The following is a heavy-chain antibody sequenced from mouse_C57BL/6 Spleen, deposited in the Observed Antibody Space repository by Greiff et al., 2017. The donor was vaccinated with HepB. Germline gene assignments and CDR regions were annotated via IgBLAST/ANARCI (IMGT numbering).Heavy chain of an antibody. CDR1: GYTFTSYW. CDR2: INPSSGYT. J-gene: IGHJ1*03. CDR3: ARKTYYGSGDFDV. D-gene: IGHD1-1*01. Sequence: VQLQQSGAELAKPGASVKLSCKASGYTFTSYWMHWVKQRPGQGLEWIGYINPSSGYTKYNQKFKDKATLTADNSSSTAYMQLSSLTYEDSAVYYCARKTYYGSGDFDVWGTGTTVTVSS. V-gene: IGHV1-7*01.